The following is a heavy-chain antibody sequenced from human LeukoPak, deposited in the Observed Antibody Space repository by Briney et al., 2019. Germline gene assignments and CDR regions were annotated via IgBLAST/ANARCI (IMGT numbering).Heavy chain of an antibody. CDR1: GFTFSSYG. Sequence: QPGGSLRLSCAASGFTFSSYGMHWVRQAPGKGLEWVAVIWYDGSNKYYADSVKGRFTISRDNSKNTLYLQMNSLRAEDTAVYYCARDSGEWGSQPFDYWGQGTLVTVSS. D-gene: IGHD3-16*01. V-gene: IGHV3-33*01. CDR3: ARDSGEWGSQPFDY. CDR2: IWYDGSNK. J-gene: IGHJ4*02.